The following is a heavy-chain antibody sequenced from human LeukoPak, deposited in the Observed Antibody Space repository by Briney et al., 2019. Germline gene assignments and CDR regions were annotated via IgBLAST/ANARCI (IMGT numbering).Heavy chain of an antibody. CDR3: TRDSGTYNWLDP. CDR1: GFTFSGSA. CDR2: IDKKDNFYAT. J-gene: IGHJ5*02. Sequence: PGWSLKLSCAASGFTFSGSAIHWVRQSSGKGLEWVGHIDKKDNFYATTSAASVTGRFTISRDDSKNTAYLQMNSLKTEDTALYYCTRDSGTYNWLDPWGQGTLVTVSS. D-gene: IGHD1-26*01. V-gene: IGHV3-73*01.